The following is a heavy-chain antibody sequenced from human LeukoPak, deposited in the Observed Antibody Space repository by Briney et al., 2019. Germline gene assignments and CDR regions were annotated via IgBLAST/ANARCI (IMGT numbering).Heavy chain of an antibody. Sequence: PSETLSLTCAVYGGSFSGYYWSWIRQPPGKGLEWIGEINHSGSTNYNPSLKSRVTISVDTSKNQFSLKLSSVTAADTAVYYCAREKAEAGTTTFDCWGQGTLVTVSS. J-gene: IGHJ4*02. CDR2: INHSGST. CDR1: GGSFSGYY. D-gene: IGHD6-19*01. CDR3: AREKAEAGTTTFDC. V-gene: IGHV4-34*01.